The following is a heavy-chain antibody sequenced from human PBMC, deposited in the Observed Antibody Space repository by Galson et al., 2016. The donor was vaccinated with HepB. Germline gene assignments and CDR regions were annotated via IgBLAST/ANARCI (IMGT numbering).Heavy chain of an antibody. J-gene: IGHJ3*02. CDR3: ARDLATETTDAFDI. Sequence: SCKASGYSFNNYAITWVRQAPGQGLQWMGWISGYNGRAMYAQEFQDRVTLTIDTSTTTASMEVNRLTSDDTAMYYCARDLATETTDAFDIWGQGTVVTVSS. CDR2: ISGYNGRA. CDR1: GYSFNNYA. V-gene: IGHV1-18*01. D-gene: IGHD1-1*01.